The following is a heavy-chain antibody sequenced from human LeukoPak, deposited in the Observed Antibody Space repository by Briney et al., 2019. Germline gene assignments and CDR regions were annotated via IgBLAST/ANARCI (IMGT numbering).Heavy chain of an antibody. CDR2: INHSGST. D-gene: IGHD1-26*01. J-gene: IGHJ4*02. Sequence: PSETLSLTCTVSGGSISGSSYYWGWIRQPPGKGLEWIGEINHSGSTNYNPSLKSRVTISVDTSKNQFSLKLSSVTAADTAVYYCARGRYVVGATSFDYWGQGTLVTVSS. CDR1: GGSISGSSYY. CDR3: ARGRYVVGATSFDY. V-gene: IGHV4-39*07.